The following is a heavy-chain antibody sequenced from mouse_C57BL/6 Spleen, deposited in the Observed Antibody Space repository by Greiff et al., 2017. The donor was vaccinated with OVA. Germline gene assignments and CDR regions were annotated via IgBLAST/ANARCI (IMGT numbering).Heavy chain of an antibody. CDR2: IYPGDGDT. CDR3: ARPNWDGDYFDY. D-gene: IGHD4-1*01. V-gene: IGHV1-80*01. J-gene: IGHJ2*01. CDR1: GYAFSSYW. Sequence: VQLQESGAELVKPGASVKISCKASGYAFSSYWMNWVKQRPGKGLEWIGQIYPGDGDTNYNGKFKGKATLTADKSSSTAYMQLSSLTSEDSAVYYCARPNWDGDYFDYWGQGTTLTVSS.